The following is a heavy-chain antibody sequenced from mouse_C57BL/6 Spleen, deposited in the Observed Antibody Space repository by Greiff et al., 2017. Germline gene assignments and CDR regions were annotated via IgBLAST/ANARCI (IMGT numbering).Heavy chain of an antibody. D-gene: IGHD1-1*01. CDR3: VGSSYGYYAMDY. V-gene: IGHV7-3*01. J-gene: IGHJ4*01. Sequence: EVHLVESGGGLVQPGGSLSLSCAASGFTFTDYYMSWVRQPPGKALEWLGFIRNKANGYTTEYSASVKGRFTISRDNSQSILYLQMNALRAEDSATYYCVGSSYGYYAMDYWGQGTSVTVSS. CDR1: GFTFTDYY. CDR2: IRNKANGYTT.